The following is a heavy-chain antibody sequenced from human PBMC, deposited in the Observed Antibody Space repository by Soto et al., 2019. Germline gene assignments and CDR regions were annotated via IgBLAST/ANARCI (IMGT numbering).Heavy chain of an antibody. J-gene: IGHJ4*02. V-gene: IGHV3-33*01. CDR1: GSTFSKFG. Sequence: VQLVESGGGVVQPGRSLRLSCVASGSTFSKFGMHWVRQAPGKGPEWVAVIWDDGSNKYYGESVQGRFSISRDNSKNTVYLDISSLRTEDTAVYYCARDGGSHGPSYFDSWGQGSLVIVSS. CDR3: ARDGGSHGPSYFDS. D-gene: IGHD3-16*01. CDR2: IWDDGSNK.